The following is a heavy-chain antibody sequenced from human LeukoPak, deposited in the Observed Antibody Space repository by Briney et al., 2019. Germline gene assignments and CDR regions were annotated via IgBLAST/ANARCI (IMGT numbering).Heavy chain of an antibody. CDR1: GYNFTNYG. CDR3: ARVSSSLPDAFDI. Sequence: GESLKISCKGSGYNFTNYGIGWVRQMPGKGLEWMGVIYPSDSDTRYNPSFQGQVTISADKSISTTYLQWSSLKASDTAMYYCARVSSSLPDAFDIWGQGTMVTVSS. J-gene: IGHJ3*02. D-gene: IGHD6-6*01. V-gene: IGHV5-51*01. CDR2: IYPSDSDT.